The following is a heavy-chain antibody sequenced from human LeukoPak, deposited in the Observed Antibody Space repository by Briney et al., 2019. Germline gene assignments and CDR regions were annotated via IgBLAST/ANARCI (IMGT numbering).Heavy chain of an antibody. CDR2: ISGSGGST. Sequence: GGSLRLSCAASGFTFSSYAMSWVRQAPGKGLEWVSAISGSGGSTYYADSVKGRFTISRDNSKNTLYLQMNSLRAEDTAVYYCAKDLSYYYGSSGYDHWGQGTLVAVSS. D-gene: IGHD3-22*01. J-gene: IGHJ4*02. CDR3: AKDLSYYYGSSGYDH. CDR1: GFTFSSYA. V-gene: IGHV3-23*01.